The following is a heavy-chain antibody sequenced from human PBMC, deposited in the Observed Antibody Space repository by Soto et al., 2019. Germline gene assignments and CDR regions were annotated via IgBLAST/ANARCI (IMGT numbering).Heavy chain of an antibody. CDR1: GFTFSSYG. CDR3: AKVGSSTVTFFDY. CDR2: ISYDGSNK. Sequence: GSLRLSCAASGFTFSSYGMHWVRQAPGKGLEWVAVISYDGSNKYYADSVKGRFTISRDNSKNTLYLQMNSLRAEDTAVYYCAKVGSSTVTFFDYWGQGTLVTVSS. D-gene: IGHD4-4*01. V-gene: IGHV3-30*18. J-gene: IGHJ4*02.